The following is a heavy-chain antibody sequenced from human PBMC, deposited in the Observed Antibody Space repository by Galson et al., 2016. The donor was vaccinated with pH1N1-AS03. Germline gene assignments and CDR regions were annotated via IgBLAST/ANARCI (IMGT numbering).Heavy chain of an antibody. CDR3: ARDRGFRPDTFDI. CDR1: GYTLSTYG. D-gene: IGHD2-15*01. CDR2: ISGYDDDT. Sequence: SVKVSCKASGYTLSTYGVSWVRQAPGQGLEWMGWISGYDDDTNYAQNVAGRVTMTTDKSTSTGYMELRILISDDTAVYYCARDRGFRPDTFDIWGQGTWVTVSS. V-gene: IGHV1-18*04. J-gene: IGHJ3*02.